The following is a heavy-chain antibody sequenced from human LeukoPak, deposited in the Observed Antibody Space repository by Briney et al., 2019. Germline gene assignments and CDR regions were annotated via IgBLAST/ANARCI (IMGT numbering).Heavy chain of an antibody. CDR3: ARASSSWYHAFDI. D-gene: IGHD6-13*01. CDR2: IYYSGST. J-gene: IGHJ3*02. CDR1: GGSISSGDYY. V-gene: IGHV4-30-4*01. Sequence: PSQTLSLTCIVSGGSISSGDYYWSWIRQPPGKGLEWIGDIYYSGSTYYNPSLKSRVTISVDTSKNQFSLKLSSVTAADTAVYYCARASSSWYHAFDIWGQGTMVTVSS.